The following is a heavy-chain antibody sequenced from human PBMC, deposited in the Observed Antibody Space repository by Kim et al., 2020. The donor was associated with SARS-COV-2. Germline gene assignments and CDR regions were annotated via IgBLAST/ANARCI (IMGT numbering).Heavy chain of an antibody. CDR2: GST. CDR3: ARSRWFEP. V-gene: IGHV4-59*01. J-gene: IGHJ5*02. Sequence: GSTRTNPSLKSRVVISAYTSKNQISLKLNSVTAADTAVYYCARSRWFEPWGQGTLVTVSS.